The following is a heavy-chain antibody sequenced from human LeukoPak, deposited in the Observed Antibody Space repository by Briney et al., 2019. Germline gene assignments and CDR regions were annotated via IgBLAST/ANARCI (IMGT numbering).Heavy chain of an antibody. V-gene: IGHV4-30-2*01. CDR3: ARDLMDAFDI. CDR2: IYHSGST. J-gene: IGHJ3*02. Sequence: SETLSLTCAVSGGSISSGGYSWSWIRQPPGKGLEWIGYIYHSGSTHYNPSLKSRVTISVDRSKNQFSLKLSSVTAADTAVYYCARDLMDAFDIWGQGTMVTVSS. D-gene: IGHD3-16*01. CDR1: GGSISSGGYS.